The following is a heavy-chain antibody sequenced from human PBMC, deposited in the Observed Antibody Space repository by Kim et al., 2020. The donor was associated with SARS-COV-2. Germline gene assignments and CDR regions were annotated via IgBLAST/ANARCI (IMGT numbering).Heavy chain of an antibody. J-gene: IGHJ4*02. V-gene: IGHV3-23*01. D-gene: IGHD6-13*01. CDR3: AKCIAAVGFPPGY. Sequence: ADAVKGRSTISRDNSKNTLDLQMNSLRAEDTAVYYCAKCIAAVGFPPGYWGQGTLVTVSS.